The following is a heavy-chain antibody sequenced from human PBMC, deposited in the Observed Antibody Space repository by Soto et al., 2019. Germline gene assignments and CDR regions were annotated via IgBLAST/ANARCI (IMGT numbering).Heavy chain of an antibody. V-gene: IGHV4-30-4*01. J-gene: IGHJ5*01. CDR2: IYKSATT. Sequence: SETLSLTCSVSGDSISNLDYFWAWIRQPPGQALEYIGYIYKSATTYYNPSFESRVAISVDTSKSQFSLNVTSVTVADTAVYFCARGRYCLTGRCFPNWFDSWGQEALVTVSS. CDR1: GDSISNLDYF. CDR3: ARGRYCLTGRCFPNWFDS. D-gene: IGHD7-27*01.